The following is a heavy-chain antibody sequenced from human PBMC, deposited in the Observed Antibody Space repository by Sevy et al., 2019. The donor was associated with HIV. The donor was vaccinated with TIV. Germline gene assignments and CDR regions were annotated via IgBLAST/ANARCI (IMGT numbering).Heavy chain of an antibody. J-gene: IGHJ5*02. V-gene: IGHV4-59*13. Sequence: SETLSLTCSVSGGSGGSISEYYGSWIRQPPGKGLEWIGYINYSRSTKFNPSLKSRVTISVDTSKNQFSLKLTSVTAADTAVYYCARGGTSLFAPWGQGTLVTVSS. CDR2: INYSRST. CDR3: ARGGTSLFAP. CDR1: GGSGGSISEYY. D-gene: IGHD2-15*01.